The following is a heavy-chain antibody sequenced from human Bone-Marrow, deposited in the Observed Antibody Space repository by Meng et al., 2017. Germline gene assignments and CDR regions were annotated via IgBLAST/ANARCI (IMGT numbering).Heavy chain of an antibody. J-gene: IGHJ3*02. CDR1: GVSLSDSD. V-gene: IGHV3-73*01. CDR2: IGTKPKSYAA. D-gene: IGHD6-19*01. CDR3: TIYTSGPI. Sequence: GESLKILCAVAGVSLSDSDIQWVRQASGKGLEWGGRIGTKPKSYAAAYASSVRGRFIISREDSKNTAYLQMNSLKTEDTAVYDCTIYTSGPIWGYGTMVTVSS.